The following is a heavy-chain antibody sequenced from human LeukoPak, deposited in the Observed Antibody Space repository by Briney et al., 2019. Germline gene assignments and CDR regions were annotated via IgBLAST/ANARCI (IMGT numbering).Heavy chain of an antibody. CDR2: INPNSGGT. CDR1: GHTFTCYY. V-gene: IGHV1-2*02. Sequence: ASVKVSCKASGHTFTCYYIHWGRQAPGQGVEGRGWINPNSGGTNYAPKFQGRVTMTRDTSISKAYMELSSLRSDDTAVYYCASERFTMVRGVIDYWGQGTLVTVSS. CDR3: ASERFTMVRGVIDY. J-gene: IGHJ4*02. D-gene: IGHD3-10*01.